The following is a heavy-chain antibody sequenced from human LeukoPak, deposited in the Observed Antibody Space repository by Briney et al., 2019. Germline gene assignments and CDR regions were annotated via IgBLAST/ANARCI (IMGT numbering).Heavy chain of an antibody. D-gene: IGHD5-24*01. V-gene: IGHV1-2*06. CDR2: INPNSGGT. CDR1: GYTFTGYY. Sequence: GASVKVSGKASGYTFTGYYMHWVRQAPGQGLEWMGRINPNSGGTNYAQKFQGRVTMTRDTSISTAYMELSRLRSDDTAVYYCARGGDGYNLPFDYWGQGTLVTVSS. CDR3: ARGGDGYNLPFDY. J-gene: IGHJ4*02.